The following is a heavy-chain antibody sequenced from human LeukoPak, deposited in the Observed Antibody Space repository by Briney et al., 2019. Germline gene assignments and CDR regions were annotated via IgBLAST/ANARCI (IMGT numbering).Heavy chain of an antibody. CDR2: FDPEDGET. CDR1: GYTLTELS. Sequence: ASVKVSCKVSGYTLTELSMHWVRQASGKGLEWMGGFDPEDGETIYAQKFQGRVTMTEDTSTDTAYMELSSLRSEDTAVYYCATDPVVSKEMATIASDYWGQGTLVTVSS. CDR3: ATDPVVSKEMATIASDY. J-gene: IGHJ4*02. D-gene: IGHD5-24*01. V-gene: IGHV1-24*01.